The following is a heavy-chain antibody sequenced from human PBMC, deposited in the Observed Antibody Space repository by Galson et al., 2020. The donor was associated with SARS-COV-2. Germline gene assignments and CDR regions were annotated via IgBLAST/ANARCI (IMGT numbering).Heavy chain of an antibody. CDR2: ISSSSSYI. CDR1: GFTFSSYS. J-gene: IGHJ6*02. V-gene: IGHV3-21*01. Sequence: NSGGSLRLSCAASGFTFSSYSMNWVRQAPGKGLEWVSSISSSSSYIYYADSVKGRFTISRDNAKNSLYLQMNSLRAEDTAVYYCASIAAAGPETYYYYGMDVWGQWTTVTVSS. CDR3: ASIAAAGPETYYYYGMDV. D-gene: IGHD6-13*01.